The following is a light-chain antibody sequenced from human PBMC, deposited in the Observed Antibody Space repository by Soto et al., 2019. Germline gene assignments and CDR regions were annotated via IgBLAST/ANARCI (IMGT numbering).Light chain of an antibody. CDR3: MQGTHWPPYT. CDR2: KVS. Sequence: DAVMTQSPLSLPVTLGQPASISCRSSQSLVHSDGNTYLNWFQQRPGQSPRRLIYKVSNRDSGVPDRFSGSGSGTNVTLKISRVEAEDVGVYYCMQGTHWPPYTFGQGTKLEIK. V-gene: IGKV2-30*02. CDR1: QSLVHSDGNTY. J-gene: IGKJ2*01.